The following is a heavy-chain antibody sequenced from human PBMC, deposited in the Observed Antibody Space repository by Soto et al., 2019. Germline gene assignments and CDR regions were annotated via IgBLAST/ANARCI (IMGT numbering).Heavy chain of an antibody. V-gene: IGHV3-23*01. Sequence: PVGSLILSCTASELTFSSYAMSWVRQAPGKGLEWVSAISGSGGSTYYADSVKGRFTISRDNSKNTLYLQMNSLRAEDTAVYYCASTQYSSFIDYWGQGTLVTVSS. J-gene: IGHJ4*02. CDR2: ISGSGGST. CDR3: ASTQYSSFIDY. D-gene: IGHD6-6*01. CDR1: ELTFSSYA.